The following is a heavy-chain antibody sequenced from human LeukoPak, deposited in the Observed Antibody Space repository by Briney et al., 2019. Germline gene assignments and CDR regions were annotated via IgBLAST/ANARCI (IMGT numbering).Heavy chain of an antibody. Sequence: SETLSPTCTVSGGSISSYYWSWIRQPPGKGLEWIGYIYYSGSTNYNPSLKSRVTISVDTSKNQFSLKLSSVTAADTAVYYCARVEGAYCSGGSCYGQFDPWGQGTLVTVSS. J-gene: IGHJ5*02. CDR3: ARVEGAYCSGGSCYGQFDP. CDR1: GGSISSYY. D-gene: IGHD2-15*01. V-gene: IGHV4-59*01. CDR2: IYYSGST.